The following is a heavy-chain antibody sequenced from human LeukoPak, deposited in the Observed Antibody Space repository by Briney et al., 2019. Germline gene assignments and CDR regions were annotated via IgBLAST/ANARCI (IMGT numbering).Heavy chain of an antibody. V-gene: IGHV4-59*11. D-gene: IGHD6-19*01. CDR3: ARLYSTGWYRYFDY. Sequence: SETLSLTCTDSGGSISSHYWSWIRQPPGKGLEWIGYIYYSGSTNYNPSLKSRVTLSVGTSKNQFSLKLSSVTAADTAVYYCARLYSTGWYRYFDYWGQGTPV. CDR2: IYYSGST. CDR1: GGSISSHY. J-gene: IGHJ4*02.